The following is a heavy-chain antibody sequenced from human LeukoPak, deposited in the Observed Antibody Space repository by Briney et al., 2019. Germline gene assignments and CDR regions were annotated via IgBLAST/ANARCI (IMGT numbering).Heavy chain of an antibody. CDR1: GFTVSSNY. CDR3: ARDRGSSWYVDY. J-gene: IGHJ4*02. CDR2: ISSSSSYI. V-gene: IGHV3-21*01. Sequence: PGGSLRLSCAASGFTVSSNYMNWVRQAPGKGLEWVSSISSSSSYIYYADSVKGRFTISRDNAKNSLYLQMNSLRAEDTAVYYCARDRGSSWYVDYWGQGTLVTVSS. D-gene: IGHD6-13*01.